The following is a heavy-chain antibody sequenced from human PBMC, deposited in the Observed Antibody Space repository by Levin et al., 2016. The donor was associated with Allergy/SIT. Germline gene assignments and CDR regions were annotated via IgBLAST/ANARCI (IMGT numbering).Heavy chain of an antibody. D-gene: IGHD5-24*01. CDR3: AISPNRDAYSVAH. CDR2: ISSNSAYM. Sequence: GGSLRLSCAASGLTFSTYWMHWVRQTPGKGLEWVSSISSNSAYMYYADSVKGRFTISRDNAKNSLYLQLNSLRAEDTAVYYCAISPNRDAYSVAHWGQGTLVTVSS. CDR1: GLTFSTYW. J-gene: IGHJ5*02. V-gene: IGHV3-21*04.